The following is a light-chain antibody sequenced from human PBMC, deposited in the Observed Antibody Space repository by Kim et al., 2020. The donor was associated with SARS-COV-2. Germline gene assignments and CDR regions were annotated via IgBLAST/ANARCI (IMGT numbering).Light chain of an antibody. CDR3: QSYDSGLGGSV. CDR1: SSNIGAGDE. Sequence: QRVTISCTGSSSNIGAGDEVHWYQQLPGTAPKLVIYANTNRPSGIPDRFSGSKSGTSASLAITGLLAADEADYYCQSYDSGLGGSVFGTGTKVTVL. V-gene: IGLV1-40*01. CDR2: ANT. J-gene: IGLJ1*01.